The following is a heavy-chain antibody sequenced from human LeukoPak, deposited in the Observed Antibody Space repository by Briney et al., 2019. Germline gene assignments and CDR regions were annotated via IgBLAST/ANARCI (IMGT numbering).Heavy chain of an antibody. CDR3: ARVGRTMVRGRLINWFDP. D-gene: IGHD3-10*01. CDR2: IYYSGST. CDR1: GGSISSSSYY. J-gene: IGHJ5*02. V-gene: IGHV4-39*06. Sequence: SETLSLTCTVSGGSISSSSYYWGWIRQPPGKGLEWIGSIYYSGSTYYNPSLKSRVTISVDTSKNQFPLKLSSVTAADTAVYYCARVGRTMVRGRLINWFDPWGQGTLVTVSS.